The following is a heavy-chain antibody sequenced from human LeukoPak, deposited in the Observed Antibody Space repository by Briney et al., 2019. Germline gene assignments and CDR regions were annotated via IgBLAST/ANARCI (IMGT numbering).Heavy chain of an antibody. Sequence: GASVKVSCKVSGYTLTELSMHWVPQAPGKGLEWMGGFDPEDGETIYAQKFQGRVTMTEDTSTDTAYMELSSLRSEDTAVYYCATWLGELNWFDPWGQGTLVTVSS. V-gene: IGHV1-24*01. J-gene: IGHJ5*02. CDR2: FDPEDGET. CDR3: ATWLGELNWFDP. D-gene: IGHD3-10*01. CDR1: GYTLTELS.